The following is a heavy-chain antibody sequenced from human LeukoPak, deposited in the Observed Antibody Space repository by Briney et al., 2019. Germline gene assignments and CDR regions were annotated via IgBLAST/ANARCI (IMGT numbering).Heavy chain of an antibody. CDR3: AKLGATDFDY. CDR1: GFTFSSYG. CDR2: ISYDGSNK. V-gene: IGHV3-30*18. Sequence: GRSLRLSCAASGFTFSSYGMHWVRQAPGKGLEWVAVISYDGSNKYCADSVKGRFTISRDNSKNTLYLQMNSLRAEDTAVYYCAKLGATDFDYWGQGTLVTVSP. J-gene: IGHJ4*02. D-gene: IGHD1-26*01.